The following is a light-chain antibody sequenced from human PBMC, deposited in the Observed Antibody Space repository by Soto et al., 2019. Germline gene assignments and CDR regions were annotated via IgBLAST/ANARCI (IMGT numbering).Light chain of an antibody. CDR2: DVN. Sequence: QSVLTQPASVSGSPGQSITISCTGTSSDIGAYNFVSWYQQHPGKAPKLMLYDVNIRPSGGSNRVSGSKSGNTASLTISGLQAEDEADYYCTSWTTSTTMIFGGGTKLTVL. CDR1: SSDIGAYNF. CDR3: TSWTTSTTMI. V-gene: IGLV2-14*03. J-gene: IGLJ2*01.